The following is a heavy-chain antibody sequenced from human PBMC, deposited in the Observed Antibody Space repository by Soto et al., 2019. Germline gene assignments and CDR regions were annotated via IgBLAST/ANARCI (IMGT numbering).Heavy chain of an antibody. CDR1: GGSFSGYY. V-gene: IGHV4-34*01. CDR2: INHSGST. Sequence: SETLSLTCAVYGGSFSGYYWSWIRQPPGKGLEWIGEINHSGSTNYNPSLKSRVTISVDTSKNRFSLKLSSVTAADTAVYYCARDEHSSSSVGVDYWGQGTLVTVSS. J-gene: IGHJ4*02. D-gene: IGHD6-6*01. CDR3: ARDEHSSSSVGVDY.